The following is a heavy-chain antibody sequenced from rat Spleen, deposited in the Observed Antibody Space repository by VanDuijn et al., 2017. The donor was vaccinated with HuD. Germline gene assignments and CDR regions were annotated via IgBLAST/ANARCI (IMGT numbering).Heavy chain of an antibody. V-gene: IGHV3-1*01. Sequence: EVQLQESGPGLVKPSQSLSLTCSVTGYSITSNYWGWIRKFPGNKMEWIGHISYSGSTSYNPSLKSRISITRDTSKNQFFLQFNSVTTEHTATYVCARCRYDGDSPGWFAYWGQGTLVTVSS. CDR2: ISYSGST. D-gene: IGHD1-12*03. CDR1: GYSITSNY. J-gene: IGHJ3*01. CDR3: ARCRYDGDSPGWFAY.